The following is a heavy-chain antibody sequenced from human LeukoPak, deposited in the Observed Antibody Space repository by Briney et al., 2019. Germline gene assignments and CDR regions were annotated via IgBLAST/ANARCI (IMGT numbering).Heavy chain of an antibody. CDR2: INSDWSST. CDR1: GFTFSSYW. D-gene: IGHD3-10*01. Sequence: PGGSLRLSCAASGFTFSSYWMHWVRQAPGKGLGWVSRINSDWSSTSYADSVKGRFASSRDNAKNSLYLQMNSLRADDTAVYSCARSRDVLLWFGELPRADGGDYWGQGTLVTVSS. V-gene: IGHV3-74*01. CDR3: ARSRDVLLWFGELPRADGGDY. J-gene: IGHJ4*02.